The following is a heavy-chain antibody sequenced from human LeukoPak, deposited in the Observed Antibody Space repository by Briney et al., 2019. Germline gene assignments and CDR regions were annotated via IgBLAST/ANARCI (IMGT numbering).Heavy chain of an antibody. J-gene: IGHJ3*02. CDR1: GGSFSGYY. Sequence: PSETLSLTCAVYGGSFSGYYWSWIRQPPGKGLEWIGEINHSGSTNYNPSLKSRVTISVDTSKNQFSLKLSSVTAADTAVYYCARDFPYSDRDAFDIWGQGTMVTVSS. V-gene: IGHV4-34*01. D-gene: IGHD2-21*01. CDR2: INHSGST. CDR3: ARDFPYSDRDAFDI.